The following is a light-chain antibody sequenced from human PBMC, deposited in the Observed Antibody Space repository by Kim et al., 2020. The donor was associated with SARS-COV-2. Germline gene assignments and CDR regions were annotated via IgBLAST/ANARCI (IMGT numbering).Light chain of an antibody. CDR3: SSYTSSSTVV. J-gene: IGLJ2*01. CDR2: DVS. V-gene: IGLV2-14*01. Sequence: QSALTQPASVSGSPGQSITISCTGTSSDVGCYNYVSWYQQHPDKAPKLMIYDVSKRPSGVSNRFSGSKSGNTASLTISGLQAEDEADYYCSSYTSSSTVVFGGGTQLTVL. CDR1: SSDVGCYNY.